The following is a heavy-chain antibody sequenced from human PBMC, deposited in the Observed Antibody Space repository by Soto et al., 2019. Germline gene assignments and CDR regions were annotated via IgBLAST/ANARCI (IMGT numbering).Heavy chain of an antibody. Sequence: PSETLSLTCTVSGGSISSGGYYWSWIRQHPGKGLEWIGYIYYSGSTYYNPSLKSRVTISVDTSKNQFPLKLSSVTAADTAVYYGASSVAGPNFDYWGQGTLVTVSS. CDR2: IYYSGST. CDR3: ASSVAGPNFDY. V-gene: IGHV4-31*03. CDR1: GGSISSGGYY. D-gene: IGHD6-19*01. J-gene: IGHJ4*02.